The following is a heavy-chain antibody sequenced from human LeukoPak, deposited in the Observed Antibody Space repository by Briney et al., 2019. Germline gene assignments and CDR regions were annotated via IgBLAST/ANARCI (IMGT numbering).Heavy chain of an antibody. J-gene: IGHJ4*02. V-gene: IGHV1-69*01. CDR3: ARVSDYYGSGYYFDY. CDR1: GGTFSSYA. D-gene: IGHD3-10*01. Sequence: SVKVSCKASGGTFSSYAISWVRQAPGQGLEWMGGIIPIFGTANYAQKFQGRVTITADESTSTAYMELSSLRSEDTAVYYCARVSDYYGSGYYFDYWGQGTLVTVSS. CDR2: IIPIFGTA.